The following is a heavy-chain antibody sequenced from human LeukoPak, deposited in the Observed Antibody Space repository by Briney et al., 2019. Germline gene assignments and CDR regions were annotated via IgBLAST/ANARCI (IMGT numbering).Heavy chain of an antibody. CDR2: INQDGSEK. Sequence: GGSLRLSCAASGFSFSSHWMSWVRQAAGKGLEWVANINQDGSEKHYVDSMKGRLIVSRDNTKNSLYMQMNSLRAEDTAVYYCARFIAAPYYFDYWGRGTLVTVSS. J-gene: IGHJ4*02. V-gene: IGHV3-7*01. D-gene: IGHD6-13*01. CDR3: ARFIAAPYYFDY. CDR1: GFSFSSHW.